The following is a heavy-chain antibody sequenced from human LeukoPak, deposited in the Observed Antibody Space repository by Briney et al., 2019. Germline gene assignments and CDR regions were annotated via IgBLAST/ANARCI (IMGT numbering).Heavy chain of an antibody. Sequence: GGSLRLSCAASGFTFSSYWMSWVRQAPGKGLEWVSYISSSSSTIYYADSVKGRFTISRDNAKNSLYLQMNSLRAEDTAVYYCARVSSSDQGYYMDVWGKGTTVTVSS. CDR2: ISSSSSTI. CDR1: GFTFSSYW. V-gene: IGHV3-48*01. J-gene: IGHJ6*03. CDR3: ARVSSSDQGYYMDV. D-gene: IGHD1-26*01.